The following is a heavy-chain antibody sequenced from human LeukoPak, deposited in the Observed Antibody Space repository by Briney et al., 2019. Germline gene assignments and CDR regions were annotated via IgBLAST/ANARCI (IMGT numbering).Heavy chain of an antibody. Sequence: PSETLSLTCAVYGGSFSGYYWSWIRQPPGKGLEWIGEINHSGSTNYNPSLKSRVTISVDTSKNQFSLKLSSVTAADTAVYYCARGPSSSPTHKANWFDPWAREPWSPSPQ. J-gene: IGHJ5*02. D-gene: IGHD6-6*01. CDR2: INHSGST. CDR1: GGSFSGYY. CDR3: ARGPSSSPTHKANWFDP. V-gene: IGHV4-34*01.